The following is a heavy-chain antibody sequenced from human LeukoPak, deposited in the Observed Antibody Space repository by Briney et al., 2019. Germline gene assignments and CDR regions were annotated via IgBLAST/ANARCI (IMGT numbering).Heavy chain of an antibody. CDR1: GFTFSDYY. CDR2: ISSTGIYT. D-gene: IGHD3-3*01. Sequence: PGGSLRLSCAASGFTFSDYYMTWIRQAPGKGLEWVSYISSTGIYTDYADSMKGRFTISRDNAKNSLYLQMNSLRAEDTAEYYCARARVTFWCGSYHVTAPAYYWGQGTLVTVSS. V-gene: IGHV3-11*06. CDR3: ARARVTFWCGSYHVTAPAYY. J-gene: IGHJ4*02.